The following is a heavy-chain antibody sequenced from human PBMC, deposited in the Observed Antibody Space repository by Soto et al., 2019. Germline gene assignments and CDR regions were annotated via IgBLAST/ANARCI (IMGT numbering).Heavy chain of an antibody. Sequence: QMQLQESGPGLVKPSETLSLTCAVSGASISSEQSWSWVRQPPGKGLEWIGEIHHSGSTNINPSLKSRVTMSVDKSKIQCSLMLISVTAADTAVYYCASIFGWYAIDHWGQVTLVTVSS. CDR3: ASIFGWYAIDH. V-gene: IGHV4-4*02. D-gene: IGHD6-19*01. CDR2: IHHSGST. J-gene: IGHJ1*01. CDR1: GASISSEQS.